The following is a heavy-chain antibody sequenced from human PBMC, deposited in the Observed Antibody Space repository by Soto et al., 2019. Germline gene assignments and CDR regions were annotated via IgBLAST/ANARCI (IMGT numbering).Heavy chain of an antibody. CDR3: AKNGQPPYYYYGMDV. J-gene: IGHJ6*02. V-gene: IGHV1-18*01. D-gene: IGHD2-8*01. CDR2: ISGYNGDT. CDR1: GYTFTRYG. Sequence: QGQLVQSGGEVKKPGASVKVSCKASGYTFTRYGISWVRQAPGQGLEWMGWISGYNGDTKYAQKLQGRVTMTVDTSTTTAYMELRSLTSHDRAVYYCAKNGQPPYYYYGMDVWGQGTTVTVSS.